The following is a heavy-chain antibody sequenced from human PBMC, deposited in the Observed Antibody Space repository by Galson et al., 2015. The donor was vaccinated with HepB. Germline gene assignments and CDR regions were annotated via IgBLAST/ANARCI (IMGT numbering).Heavy chain of an antibody. D-gene: IGHD1-26*01. Sequence: SLRLSCAGSGFTFSNHPMHWVRQAPGKGLEWVALISYDGRNRYYADSVRGRFTIPRDNSKNTFYLQMDSLRPEDTAVFYCASAPRSGSYNGDAFDVRGQGTMVIVSA. J-gene: IGHJ3*01. CDR3: ASAPRSGSYNGDAFDV. CDR2: ISYDGRNR. CDR1: GFTFSNHP. V-gene: IGHV3-30*04.